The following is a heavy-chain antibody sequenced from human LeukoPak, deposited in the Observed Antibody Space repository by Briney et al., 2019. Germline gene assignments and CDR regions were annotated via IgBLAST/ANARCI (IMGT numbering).Heavy chain of an antibody. D-gene: IGHD6-6*01. CDR3: ARSTSSYWFDP. CDR2: VYYSGST. V-gene: IGHV4-59*13. CDR1: GGSLSLYY. Sequence: PSETLSLTCTVSGGSLSLYYWSWIRQPAGKGLEWIGYVYYSGSTNYNPSLKSRVTMSLDTSKNQFSLSLTSVTAADTAVYYCARSTSSYWFDPWGQGTLVTVSS. J-gene: IGHJ5*02.